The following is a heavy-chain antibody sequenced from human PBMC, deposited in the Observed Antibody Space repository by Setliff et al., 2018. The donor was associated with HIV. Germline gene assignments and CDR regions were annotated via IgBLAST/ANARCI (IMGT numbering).Heavy chain of an antibody. V-gene: IGHV4-31*03. Sequence: PSETLSLTCKVSGDSVNSYNYYWSWIRQHPGKGLEWIGYIYYSGSSYYNPSVRSRVIMSLDTSENHFSLKLSSVTAADTAVYYCVRNPFDYVEEEWGQGTQVTVSS. CDR3: VRNPFDYVEEE. J-gene: IGHJ4*02. D-gene: IGHD3-16*01. CDR2: IYYSGSS. CDR1: GDSVNSYNYY.